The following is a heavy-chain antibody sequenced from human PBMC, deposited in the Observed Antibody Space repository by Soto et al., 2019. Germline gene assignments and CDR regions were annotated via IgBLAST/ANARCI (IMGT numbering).Heavy chain of an antibody. J-gene: IGHJ4*02. Sequence: SETLSLTCAVSGGSIRSGGYSWSWIRQPPGKGLEWIGYIYHSGSTYYNPSLKSRVTISVDRSKNQFSLKLSSVTAADTAVYYCARGDYDILTGYYTAPYFDYWGQGTLVTVSS. CDR3: ARGDYDILTGYYTAPYFDY. D-gene: IGHD3-9*01. V-gene: IGHV4-30-2*01. CDR2: IYHSGST. CDR1: GGSIRSGGYS.